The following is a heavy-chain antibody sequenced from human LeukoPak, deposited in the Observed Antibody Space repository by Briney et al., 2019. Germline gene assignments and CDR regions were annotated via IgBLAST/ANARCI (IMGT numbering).Heavy chain of an antibody. V-gene: IGHV4-34*01. CDR2: INHSGRT. CDR1: GGSFRGYY. Sequence: PSDTLSLTCAVYGGSFRGYYWSWIRQPPGKGLEWIGEINHSGRTNYNPSLKSRVTISVDTSKNQFSLRLNSVTAADTAVYYCARGPPTVTRKKQQRTFVGYFQHWGQGTLVTVSS. CDR3: ARGPPTVTRKKQQRTFVGYFQH. J-gene: IGHJ1*01. D-gene: IGHD4-17*01.